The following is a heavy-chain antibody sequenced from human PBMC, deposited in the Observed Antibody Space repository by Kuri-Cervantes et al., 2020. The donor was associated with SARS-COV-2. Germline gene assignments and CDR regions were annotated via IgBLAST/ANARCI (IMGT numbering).Heavy chain of an antibody. CDR1: GDSISSNSYF. D-gene: IGHD6-13*01. J-gene: IGHJ4*02. CDR3: VRAAAGIYYFGY. CDR2: IYYSGST. Sequence: SETLSLTCTVSGDSISSNSYFWGWIRQPPGRGLEWIGNIYYSGSTYYNPSLKSRVTISVDTSKKQFSLKLSSVTAADTAIYYCVRAAAGIYYFGYWGQGTLVTVSS. V-gene: IGHV4-39*01.